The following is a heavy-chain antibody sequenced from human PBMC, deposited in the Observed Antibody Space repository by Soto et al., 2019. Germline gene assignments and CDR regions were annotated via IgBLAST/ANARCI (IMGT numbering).Heavy chain of an antibody. J-gene: IGHJ4*02. V-gene: IGHV2-5*02. CDR1: GFSLTTNEVG. CDR2: IYWDDDK. D-gene: IGHD3-10*01. Sequence: SGPTLVNPTHTLTLTCTFSGFSLTTNEVGVGWIRQPPGKALEWLAVIYWDDDKRYSPPLRSRLTISKDTSKKQVVLTMTNMDVVDTAPFSCARLTDLYIIFHYRGPAPRVALSS. CDR3: ARLTDLYIIFHY.